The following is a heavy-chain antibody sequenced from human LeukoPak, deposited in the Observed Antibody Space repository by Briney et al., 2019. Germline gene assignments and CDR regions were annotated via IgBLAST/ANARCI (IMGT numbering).Heavy chain of an antibody. CDR3: ARVSTVSPGAFDY. CDR1: GFTFSDHY. D-gene: IGHD4-11*01. V-gene: IGHV3-72*01. CDR2: TRNKANSHTT. Sequence: GRSLRLSCAASGFTFSDHYMDWVRQAPGEGLEWVARTRNKANSHTTEYAASVKGRFTISRDDSKSSLYLQMNSLRTEDTALYYCARVSTVSPGAFDYWGQGTLVTVSS. J-gene: IGHJ4*02.